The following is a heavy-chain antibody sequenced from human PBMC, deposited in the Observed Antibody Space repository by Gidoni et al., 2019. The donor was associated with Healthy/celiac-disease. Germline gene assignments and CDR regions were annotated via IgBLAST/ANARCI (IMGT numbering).Heavy chain of an antibody. Sequence: EVPLVESGGGLVKPGRSLSLSCAAPGFTFGNTWMNWVRQDPGKGLEWVGRIKCKTDGGTTDYSAPVKGRFTISRDDSKNTLYLQMNSLQTEDTAVYYCTTDYYDSSGYDWYFDLWGRGTLVTVSS. CDR1: GFTFGNTW. D-gene: IGHD3-22*01. CDR2: IKCKTDGGTT. J-gene: IGHJ2*01. CDR3: TTDYYDSSGYDWYFDL. V-gene: IGHV3-15*07.